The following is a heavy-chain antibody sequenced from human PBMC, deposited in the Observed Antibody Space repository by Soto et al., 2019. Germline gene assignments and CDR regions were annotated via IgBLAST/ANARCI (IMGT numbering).Heavy chain of an antibody. CDR3: AHIPNYYQYDWFDP. D-gene: IGHD3-16*01. V-gene: IGHV2-5*02. Sequence: QITLKESGPTLVKPTQTLTLTCTFSGFSLTTRGVGVGWIRQPPGKALECLALIYWDDDKRYSPSLQSRLSITKDTSKTQVVLKMTNVDPVDTATYYCAHIPNYYQYDWFDPWAREPWSPSPQ. J-gene: IGHJ5*02. CDR2: IYWDDDK. CDR1: GFSLTTRGVG.